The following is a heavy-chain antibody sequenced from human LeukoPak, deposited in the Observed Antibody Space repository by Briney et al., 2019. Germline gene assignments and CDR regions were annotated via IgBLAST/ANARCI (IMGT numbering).Heavy chain of an antibody. J-gene: IGHJ6*04. D-gene: IGHD3-10*01. CDR3: ARGWETYYYGSGSLDV. Sequence: GGSLRLSCAASGFTVSSNYMSWVRQAPGKGQEWVSVIYSGGSTYYADSVKGRFTISRDNSKNTLYLQMNSLRAEDTAVYYCARGWETYYYGSGSLDVWDKGTTVTISS. V-gene: IGHV3-66*01. CDR1: GFTVSSNY. CDR2: IYSGGST.